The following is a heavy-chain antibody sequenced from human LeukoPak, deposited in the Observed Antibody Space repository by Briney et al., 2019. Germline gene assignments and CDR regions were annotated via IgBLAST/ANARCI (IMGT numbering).Heavy chain of an antibody. Sequence: GGSLRLSCEASGFPFSSYSMNWVRQAPGKGLEWVSYISSSGHATYYVDSVKGRFTMSRDNVENSLFLQMNSPRAEDTTVYYCVRVKGSRFDYWGQGTLVTVSS. V-gene: IGHV3-48*01. CDR2: ISSSGHAT. D-gene: IGHD2-15*01. J-gene: IGHJ4*02. CDR3: VRVKGSRFDY. CDR1: GFPFSSYS.